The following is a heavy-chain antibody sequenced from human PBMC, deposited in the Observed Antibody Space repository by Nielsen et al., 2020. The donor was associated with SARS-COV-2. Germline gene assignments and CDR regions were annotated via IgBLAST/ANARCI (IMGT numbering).Heavy chain of an antibody. Sequence: ASVKVSCKASGYIFIHYALHWVRQAPGQRPEWMGWIYGGDGRTQYSQKFQGRVTFTSDTSATTALMELSSLKSEDTAVYFCVIVTAALAFDPWGQGSLVTVSS. V-gene: IGHV1-3*01. J-gene: IGHJ5*02. CDR1: GYIFIHYA. D-gene: IGHD3-16*02. CDR2: IYGGDGRT. CDR3: VIVTAALAFDP.